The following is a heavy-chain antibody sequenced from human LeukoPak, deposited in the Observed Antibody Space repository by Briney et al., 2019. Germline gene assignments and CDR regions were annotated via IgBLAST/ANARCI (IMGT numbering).Heavy chain of an antibody. CDR2: INPNSGGT. J-gene: IGHJ5*02. CDR3: ARDLARIVVVTANWFDP. CDR1: GYTFTGHY. V-gene: IGHV1-2*02. D-gene: IGHD2-21*02. Sequence: ASVKVSCKASGYTFTGHYMHWVRQAPGQGLEWMGWINPNSGGTNYAQKFQGRVTMTRDTSISTAYMELNRLRSGDTAVYYCARDLARIVVVTANWFDPWGQGTLVTVSS.